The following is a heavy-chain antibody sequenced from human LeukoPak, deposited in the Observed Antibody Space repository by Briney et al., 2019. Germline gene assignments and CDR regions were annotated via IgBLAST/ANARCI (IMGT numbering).Heavy chain of an antibody. J-gene: IGHJ3*01. CDR3: AREDDSWGRNKLDL. V-gene: IGHV3-48*02. CDR1: AFTFSDNS. D-gene: IGHD7-27*01. Sequence: GGSLSPSCAASAFTFSDNSMNWVRQAPGKGLEWISYIDTSSSTMYYADSVMGRFTISRDNAKESLYLQMNSLRDEDTAVYYCAREDDSWGRNKLDLWGQGTMVPVSS. CDR2: IDTSSSTM.